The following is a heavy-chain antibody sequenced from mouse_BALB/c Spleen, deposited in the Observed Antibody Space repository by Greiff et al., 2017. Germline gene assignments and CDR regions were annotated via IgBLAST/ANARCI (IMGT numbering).Heavy chain of an antibody. CDR1: GFNIKDTY. CDR2: IDPANGNT. J-gene: IGHJ3*01. V-gene: IGHV14-3*02. Sequence: VQLQQSGAELVKPGASVKLSCTASGFNIKDTYMHWVKQRPEQGLEWIGRIDPANGNTKYDPKFQGKATITADTSSNTAYLQLSSLTSEDTAVYYCARGQYYGSSYWFAYWGQGTLVTVSA. D-gene: IGHD1-1*01. CDR3: ARGQYYGSSYWFAY.